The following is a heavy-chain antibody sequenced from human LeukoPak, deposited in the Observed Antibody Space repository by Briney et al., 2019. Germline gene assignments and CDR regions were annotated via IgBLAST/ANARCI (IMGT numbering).Heavy chain of an antibody. Sequence: KPSETLSLTCTVSGGSISGYYWSWIRQPPGKGLEWIGYIYYSGSTNYNPSLMRRGTISVDTSKNQFSLKLSSVTAADTAVYYCAQQCSGSYELCFDYWGQGTLVTVSS. V-gene: IGHV4-59*01. CDR2: IYYSGST. CDR3: AQQCSGSYELCFDY. D-gene: IGHD1-26*01. J-gene: IGHJ4*02. CDR1: GGSISGYY.